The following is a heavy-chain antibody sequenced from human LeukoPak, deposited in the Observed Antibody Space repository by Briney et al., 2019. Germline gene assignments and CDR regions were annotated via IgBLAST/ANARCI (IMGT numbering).Heavy chain of an antibody. CDR1: GGSLSSNNYY. CDR3: QSRFLEWLLDY. CDR2: IYYGGCT. J-gene: IGHJ4*02. V-gene: IGHV4-39*01. D-gene: IGHD3-3*01. Sequence: SETLSLTCTVSGGSLSSNNYYWGWIRQPPGTGLEWIGSIYYGGCTYYNPSLKSRVTISVDTSKNQFSLKLSSVTAADTAIYYCQSRFLEWLLDYWGQGTLVTVSS.